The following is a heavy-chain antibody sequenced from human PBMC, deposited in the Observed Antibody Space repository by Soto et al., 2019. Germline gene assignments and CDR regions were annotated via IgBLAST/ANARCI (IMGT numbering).Heavy chain of an antibody. CDR1: GFTFSTYA. CDR3: VKEIRIFGVVIFDS. V-gene: IGHV3-23*01. Sequence: GSLRLSCAASGFTFSTYAMSWVRQAPGKGLEWVSAISGSGGDTYYADPVKGRSTISRDNSKSTLYLQMNSLRDDDTAVYYCVKEIRIFGVVIFDSWGQGTLVTVSS. J-gene: IGHJ4*02. CDR2: ISGSGGDT. D-gene: IGHD3-3*01.